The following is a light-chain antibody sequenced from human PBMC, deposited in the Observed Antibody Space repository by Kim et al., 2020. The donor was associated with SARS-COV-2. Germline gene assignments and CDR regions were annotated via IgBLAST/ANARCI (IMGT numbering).Light chain of an antibody. V-gene: IGKV1-5*03. CDR1: QSISDW. CDR3: QRFNSYST. CDR2: KAS. J-gene: IGKJ1*01. Sequence: DIQMTQSPSTLSASVGDRVTITCRASQSISDWLAWYQQKPGKAPKLLIYKASNLESEVPSRFSGSGFGTEFTLTISSLQPDDFAAYYCQRFNSYSTFGQGTKVDIK.